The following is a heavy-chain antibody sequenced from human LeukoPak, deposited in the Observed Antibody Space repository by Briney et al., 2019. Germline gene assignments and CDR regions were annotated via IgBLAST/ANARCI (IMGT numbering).Heavy chain of an antibody. Sequence: GGSLRLSCAASGFTFSSYAMHWVRQAPGKGLEWVAVISYDGSSKYYADSVKGRFTISRDNSKNTLYLQMNSLRAEDTAVYYCARAIRDIVVVPAATWGQGTLVTVSS. CDR3: ARAIRDIVVVPAAT. D-gene: IGHD2-2*01. CDR2: ISYDGSSK. J-gene: IGHJ5*02. V-gene: IGHV3-30-3*01. CDR1: GFTFSSYA.